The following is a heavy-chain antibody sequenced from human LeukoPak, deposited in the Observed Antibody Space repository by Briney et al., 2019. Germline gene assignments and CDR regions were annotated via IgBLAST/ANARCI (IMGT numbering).Heavy chain of an antibody. CDR1: GASISGGTYY. D-gene: IGHD1-26*01. CDR2: IYYAGST. CDR3: ARRGGSGRAFDY. V-gene: IGHV4-39*01. Sequence: PSETLSLTCSVSGASISGGTYYWGWIRQPPGKGLEWIGSIYYAGSTYDNPSLKSRVTISVNTSKNQFSLKLSSVTGEDTAVYYCARRGGSGRAFDYWGQGTVVTVSS. J-gene: IGHJ4*02.